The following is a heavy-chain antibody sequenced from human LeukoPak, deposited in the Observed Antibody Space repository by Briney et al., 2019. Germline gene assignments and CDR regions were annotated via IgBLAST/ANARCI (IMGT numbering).Heavy chain of an antibody. J-gene: IGHJ6*03. CDR2: ISGSGDST. Sequence: PGGSLRLSCAASGFTFSSYAMSWVRQAPGKGLEWVSAISGSGDSTYYADSVKGRFTISRDDSKNMMWLQMNSLRAEDTALYYCAKDPDYYYMDVWGKGTTVTVSS. V-gene: IGHV3-23*01. CDR3: AKDPDYYYMDV. CDR1: GFTFSSYA.